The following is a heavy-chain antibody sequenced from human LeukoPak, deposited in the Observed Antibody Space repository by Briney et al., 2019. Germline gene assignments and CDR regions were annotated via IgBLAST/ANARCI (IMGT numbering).Heavy chain of an antibody. V-gene: IGHV1-24*01. Sequence: ASVKVSCKASGYTFTSYYMHWVRQAPGKGLEWMGGFDPEDGETIYAQKFQGRVTMTEDTSTDTAYMELSSLRSEDTAVYYCARGGGSYSAYYYFDYWGQGTLVTVSS. CDR3: ARGGGSYSAYYYFDY. J-gene: IGHJ4*02. CDR1: GYTFTSYY. D-gene: IGHD1-26*01. CDR2: FDPEDGET.